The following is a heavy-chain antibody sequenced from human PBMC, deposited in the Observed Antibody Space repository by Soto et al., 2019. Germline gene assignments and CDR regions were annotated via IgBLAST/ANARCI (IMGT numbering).Heavy chain of an antibody. V-gene: IGHV4-34*01. D-gene: IGHD6-13*01. Sequence: SETLSLTCAVYGGSFSNYYWSWIRQPPGKGLEWIGEINHSGSTNYNPSLKSRVTISVDTSKNQFSLNLSSVTAADTAVYYCARGGRQQLLVRQYFQHWGQGTLVTVSS. CDR2: INHSGST. J-gene: IGHJ1*01. CDR1: GGSFSNYY. CDR3: ARGGRQQLLVRQYFQH.